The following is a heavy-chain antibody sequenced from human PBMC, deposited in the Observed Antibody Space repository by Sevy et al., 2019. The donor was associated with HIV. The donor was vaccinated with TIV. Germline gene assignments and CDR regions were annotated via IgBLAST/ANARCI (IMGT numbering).Heavy chain of an antibody. CDR2: ISPFNGDT. Sequence: ASVKVSCQASGYTFTSYRIYWVRQAPGQGLEWMGWISPFNGDTNYAQKLQGRVTMITDTSTNTAYMEMRSLRSDETAVYYCARAYCSGGSCYSLAYWGQGTPVTVSS. D-gene: IGHD2-15*01. CDR3: ARAYCSGGSCYSLAY. CDR1: GYTFTSYR. J-gene: IGHJ4*02. V-gene: IGHV1-18*01.